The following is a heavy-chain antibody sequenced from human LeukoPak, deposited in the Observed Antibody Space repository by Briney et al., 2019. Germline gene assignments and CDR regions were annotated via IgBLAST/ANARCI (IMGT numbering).Heavy chain of an antibody. D-gene: IGHD4-17*01. V-gene: IGHV3-23*01. CDR2: ISYSFRIT. CDR1: GFPFSSYA. J-gene: IGHJ4*02. Sequence: GASLRLSCAASGFPFSSYAMSWVRQPPGKGLECVSTISYSFRITDDADSVKGRFTISRDNSKNTLCLQMNTLRAEDTAVYYCAKRHGDYFDYWGQGTLVTVSS. CDR3: AKRHGDYFDY.